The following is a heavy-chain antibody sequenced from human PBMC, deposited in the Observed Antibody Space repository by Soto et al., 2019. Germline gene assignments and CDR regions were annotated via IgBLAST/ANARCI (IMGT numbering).Heavy chain of an antibody. D-gene: IGHD1-26*01. CDR1: GFTFSGYG. J-gene: IGHJ4*02. CDR2: ISYDGSNK. V-gene: IGHV3-30*18. Sequence: PGGSLRLSCAASGFTFSGYGMHWVRQAPGKGLEWVAVISYDGSNKYYADSVKGRFTISRDNSKNTLYLQMNSLRAEDTAVYYCAKDDNGATNYWGQGTLVTVSS. CDR3: AKDDNGATNY.